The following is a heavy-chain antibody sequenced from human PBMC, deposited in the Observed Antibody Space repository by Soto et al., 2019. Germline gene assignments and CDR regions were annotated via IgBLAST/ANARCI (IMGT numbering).Heavy chain of an antibody. D-gene: IGHD2-15*01. J-gene: IGHJ1*01. V-gene: IGHV3-73*02. CDR3: TGGYCTGGTCYSGYFQH. CDR2: IRSKANDYAT. Sequence: EVQLVQSGGGLVQPGGSLKLSCAASGFTFSGSTVHWVRQASGEGLQWVGRIRSKANDYATTYIASVKGRFTISSDDSRHTADLQMSDLKTEDTAVYYCTGGYCTGGTCYSGYFQHWGQGALVTV. CDR1: GFTFSGST.